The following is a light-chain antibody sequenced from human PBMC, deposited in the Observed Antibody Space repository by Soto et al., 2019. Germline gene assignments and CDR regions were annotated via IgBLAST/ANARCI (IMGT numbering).Light chain of an antibody. V-gene: IGKV3-20*01. Sequence: ELVLTQSPGTLSLSPGERATLSCRARQSVSSSYLAWYQQKPGQAPRPLIYGASNRATGIPDRLSGSGSGTEFTLTISRLEPEDFAVYYCQQYGSSPLFTFGPGTQVDIK. CDR3: QQYGSSPLFT. CDR1: QSVSSSY. J-gene: IGKJ3*01. CDR2: GAS.